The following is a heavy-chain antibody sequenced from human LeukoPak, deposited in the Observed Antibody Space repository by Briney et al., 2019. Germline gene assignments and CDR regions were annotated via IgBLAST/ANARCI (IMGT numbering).Heavy chain of an antibody. J-gene: IGHJ6*02. V-gene: IGHV3-23*01. CDR1: GFIFNTHA. CDR2: ISSDGYST. CDR3: AKVIGSGSYSPNYYYYYGMDV. D-gene: IGHD3-10*01. Sequence: GGSLRLSCAASGFIFNTHAMSWVRQAPGKGLEWVSGISSDGYSTYYADSVKGRLTISRDPSQNTLYLEMNSLRVEDTAVYYCAKVIGSGSYSPNYYYYYGMDVWGQGTTVTVSS.